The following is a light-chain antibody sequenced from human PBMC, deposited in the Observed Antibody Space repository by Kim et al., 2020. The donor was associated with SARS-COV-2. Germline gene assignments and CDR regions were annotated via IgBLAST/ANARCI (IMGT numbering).Light chain of an antibody. CDR1: QSISSW. CDR3: QQYNSYSPWT. CDR2: KAS. V-gene: IGKV1-5*03. J-gene: IGKJ1*01. Sequence: DIQMTQSPSTLSASVGDRVTITCRASQSISSWLAWYQQKPGKAPKLLIYKASSLESGVPSRFSGSGSGTEFPLPNSSLQPGDFATYYCQQYNSYSPWTFGQGTKVDIK.